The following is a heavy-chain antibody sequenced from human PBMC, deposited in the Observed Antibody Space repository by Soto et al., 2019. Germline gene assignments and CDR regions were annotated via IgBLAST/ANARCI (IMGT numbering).Heavy chain of an antibody. CDR3: AGAYCSGTTCYGLYGMDV. CDR1: GFSFTNYV. D-gene: IGHD2-2*01. Sequence: EVQLLESGGGLVQPGGSLRLSCAASGFSFTNYVMHWVRQASGKGLEWVSSMSGSGGGTYYADSVKGRFTISRDNSKNTLFLQMNSLRAEDTALYYCAGAYCSGTTCYGLYGMDVWGQGTTVTVSS. J-gene: IGHJ6*02. CDR2: MSGSGGGT. V-gene: IGHV3-23*01.